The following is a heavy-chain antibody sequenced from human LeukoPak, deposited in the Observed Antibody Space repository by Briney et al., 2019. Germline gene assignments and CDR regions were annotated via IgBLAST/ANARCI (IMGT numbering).Heavy chain of an antibody. D-gene: IGHD2/OR15-2a*01. CDR3: ARGSMHQYYFDY. Sequence: PSETLSLTCTVSGGSMRSYYWSWIRESPGKGLEWIGYVYYSGSTNSNPSLKSRVTISIDTSKNQFSLKLSSVTAADTAVYYCARGSMHQYYFDYWGQGTLVTVSS. CDR1: GGSMRSYY. J-gene: IGHJ4*02. V-gene: IGHV4-59*01. CDR2: VYYSGST.